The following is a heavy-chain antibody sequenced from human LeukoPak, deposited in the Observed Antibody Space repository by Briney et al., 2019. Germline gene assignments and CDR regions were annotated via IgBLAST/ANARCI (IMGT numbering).Heavy chain of an antibody. CDR3: ARINSALASPRMDV. D-gene: IGHD5-18*01. CDR2: IYYSGST. J-gene: IGHJ6*03. CDR1: GGSISSSSYY. V-gene: IGHV4-39*07. Sequence: SETLSLTCTVSGGSISSSSYYWGWIRQPPGKGLEWIGSIYYSGSTYYNPSLRSRVTISVDTSKNQFSLKLSSVTAADTAVFYCARINSALASPRMDVWGKGTKVTVSS.